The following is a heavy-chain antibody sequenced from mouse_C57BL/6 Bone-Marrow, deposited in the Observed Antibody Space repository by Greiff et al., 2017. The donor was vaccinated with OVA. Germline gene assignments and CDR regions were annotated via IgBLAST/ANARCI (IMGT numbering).Heavy chain of an antibody. D-gene: IGHD2-5*01. Sequence: VKLMESGAELAKPGASVKLSCKASGYTFTSYWMHWVKQRPGQGLEWIGYINPSSGYPKYNQKFKDKDTLTADKSYSTAYMQLSSLTYEDSAVYYCANYYSNYERFAYWGQGTLVTVSA. CDR1: GYTFTSYW. CDR3: ANYYSNYERFAY. J-gene: IGHJ3*01. CDR2: INPSSGYP. V-gene: IGHV1-7*01.